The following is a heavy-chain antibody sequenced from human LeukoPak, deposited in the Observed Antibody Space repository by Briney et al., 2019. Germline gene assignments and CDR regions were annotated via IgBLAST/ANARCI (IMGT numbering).Heavy chain of an antibody. J-gene: IGHJ4*02. CDR1: GGSISSSSYY. Sequence: SGTLSLTCAVSGGSISSSSYYWGWIRQPPGKGLEWIGSIYYSGSTYYNPSLKSRVTISVDTSKNQFSLKLSSVTAADTAVYYCARGRVAGLTSYYFDYWGQGTLVTVSS. CDR2: IYYSGST. CDR3: ARGRVAGLTSYYFDY. V-gene: IGHV4-39*07. D-gene: IGHD6-19*01.